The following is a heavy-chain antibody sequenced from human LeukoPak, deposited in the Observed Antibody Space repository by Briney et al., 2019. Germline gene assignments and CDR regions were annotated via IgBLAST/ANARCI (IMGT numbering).Heavy chain of an antibody. CDR1: GGTFSSYA. CDR3: ATVAFRYYDILTGYYRNMDV. CDR2: IIPIFGTA. Sequence: ASVKVSCKASGGTFSSYAISWVRQAPGQGHEWMGGIIPIFGTANYAQKFQGRVTITADESTSTAYMELSSLRSEDTAVYYCATVAFRYYDILTGYYRNMDVWGKGTTVTVSS. J-gene: IGHJ6*03. V-gene: IGHV1-69*13. D-gene: IGHD3-9*01.